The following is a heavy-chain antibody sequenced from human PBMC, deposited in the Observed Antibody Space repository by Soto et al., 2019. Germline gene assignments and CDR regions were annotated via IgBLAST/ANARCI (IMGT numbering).Heavy chain of an antibody. CDR1: GGSISSGDHY. J-gene: IGHJ4*02. Sequence: SETLSLTCTVSGGSISSGDHYWSWVRQPPGKGLEWIGYVYYSGTTNYNPSLKSRVTISVDLSKNQFSLRLSSVTTADTALYYCARTTAVPNTLRSRYFFDYWGQGTLVTVSS. V-gene: IGHV4-61*08. CDR2: VYYSGTT. CDR3: ARTTAVPNTLRSRYFFDY. D-gene: IGHD4-17*01.